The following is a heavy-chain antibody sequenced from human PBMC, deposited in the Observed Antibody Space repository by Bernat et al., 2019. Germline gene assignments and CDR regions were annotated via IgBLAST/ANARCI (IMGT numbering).Heavy chain of an antibody. CDR3: ARHTTHPRYSRGWAFDY. CDR2: IYYSGST. D-gene: IGHD6-19*01. J-gene: IGHJ4*02. Sequence: QVQLQESGPGLVKPSETLSLTCTVSGGSISGFYWSCIRQPPGNGLEWIGYIYYSGSTNYNPSLKGRVTISLDTSKNQFSLKLSSVTAADTAVYYCARHTTHPRYSRGWAFDYWGQGTLVTVSS. V-gene: IGHV4-59*08. CDR1: GGSISGFY.